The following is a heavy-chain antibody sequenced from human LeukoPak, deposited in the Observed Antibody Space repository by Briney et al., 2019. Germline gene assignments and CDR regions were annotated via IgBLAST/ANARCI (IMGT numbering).Heavy chain of an antibody. CDR2: LKQDGSEK. D-gene: IGHD2-2*01. J-gene: IGHJ4*02. CDR3: ARNREDYCSSTSCYVPPDY. V-gene: IGHV3-7*01. Sequence: GGSLRLSCAASGFTFSSYWMSWVRQAPGKGLEWVANLKQDGSEKYYVDSVKGRFTISRDNAKNSLYLQMNSLRAEDTAVYYCARNREDYCSSTSCYVPPDYWGQGTLVTVSS. CDR1: GFTFSSYW.